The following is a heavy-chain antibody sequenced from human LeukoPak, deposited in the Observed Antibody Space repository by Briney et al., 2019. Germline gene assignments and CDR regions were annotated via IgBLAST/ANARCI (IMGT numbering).Heavy chain of an antibody. J-gene: IGHJ5*02. Sequence: GESLKISCKGSGYSFTSYWISWVRQMPGKGLEWMGRIDPSDSYTNYSPSFQGHVTISADKSISTAYLQWSSLKASDTATYYCARHGPYYDILTGSTNWFDPWGQGTLVTVSS. CDR1: GYSFTSYW. CDR3: ARHGPYYDILTGSTNWFDP. D-gene: IGHD3-9*01. V-gene: IGHV5-10-1*01. CDR2: IDPSDSYT.